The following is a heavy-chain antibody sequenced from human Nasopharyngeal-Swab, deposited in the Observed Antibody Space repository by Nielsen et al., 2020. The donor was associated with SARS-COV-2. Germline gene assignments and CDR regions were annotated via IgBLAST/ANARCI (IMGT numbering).Heavy chain of an antibody. J-gene: IGHJ3*02. Sequence: SETLSLTCTVSGGSISSRSSYWGWLRQPPGKGLEWIGSIYYSGSTYYNPSLKSRVTISVDTSKNQFSLKLSSVTAADTAVYYCTRGGGSWIQLWLSASDIWGQGTMVTVSS. V-gene: IGHV4-39*07. CDR1: GGSISSRSSY. CDR3: TRGGGSWIQLWLSASDI. CDR2: IYYSGST. D-gene: IGHD5-18*01.